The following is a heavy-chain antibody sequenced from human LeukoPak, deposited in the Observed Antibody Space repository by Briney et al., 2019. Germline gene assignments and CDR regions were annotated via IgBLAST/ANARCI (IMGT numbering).Heavy chain of an antibody. J-gene: IGHJ4*02. Sequence: ASVKVSCKASGGTFSSYAINWVRQATGQGLEWMGWMSPNSGNTGYAQKFQGRVTMTRNTSISTAYMQLSSLRSEDTAVYYCARGPPNWGFDYWGQGTLVTVS. D-gene: IGHD7-27*01. V-gene: IGHV1-8*02. CDR2: MSPNSGNT. CDR1: GGTFSSYA. CDR3: ARGPPNWGFDY.